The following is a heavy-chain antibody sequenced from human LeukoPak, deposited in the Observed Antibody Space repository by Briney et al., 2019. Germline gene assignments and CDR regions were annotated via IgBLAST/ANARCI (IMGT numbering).Heavy chain of an antibody. Sequence: GASVKVSCKASGYTFTSYYMHWVRQAPGKGLEWMGGFDPEDGETIYAQKFQGRVTMTEDTSTDTAYMELSSLRSEDTAVYYCATSYGDYPPDAFDIWGQGTMVTVSS. CDR2: FDPEDGET. D-gene: IGHD4-17*01. CDR1: GYTFTSYY. V-gene: IGHV1-24*01. J-gene: IGHJ3*02. CDR3: ATSYGDYPPDAFDI.